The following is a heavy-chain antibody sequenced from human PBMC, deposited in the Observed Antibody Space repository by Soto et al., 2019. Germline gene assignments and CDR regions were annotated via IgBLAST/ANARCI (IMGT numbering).Heavy chain of an antibody. CDR2: IIPIFGTA. Sequence: SVKVSCKASGGTFSSYAISWVRQAPGQGLEWMGGIIPIFGTANYAQKFQGRVTITADESTSTAYMELSSLRSEDTAVYYCARGWLQLPSYYYGMDVWGQGTTVTVSS. J-gene: IGHJ6*02. CDR1: GGTFSSYA. V-gene: IGHV1-69*13. D-gene: IGHD1-1*01. CDR3: ARGWLQLPSYYYGMDV.